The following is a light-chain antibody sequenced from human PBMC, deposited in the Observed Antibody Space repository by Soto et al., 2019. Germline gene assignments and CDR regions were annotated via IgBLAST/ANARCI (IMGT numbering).Light chain of an antibody. V-gene: IGKV3-20*01. Sequence: EIVLTQSPATLSVSPGERATLSCRASQSVNSRLAWYQHKPGQAPGLLIYGASSRATGIPDRFSGSGSGTDFTLTISRLEPEDFAVYYCQQYGSSGRTFGQGTKVDIK. CDR2: GAS. CDR1: QSVNSR. CDR3: QQYGSSGRT. J-gene: IGKJ1*01.